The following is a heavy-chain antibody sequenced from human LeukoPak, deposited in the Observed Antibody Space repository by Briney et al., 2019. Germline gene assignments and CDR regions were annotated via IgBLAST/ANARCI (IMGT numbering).Heavy chain of an antibody. D-gene: IGHD1-26*01. CDR2: INEDGSTT. CDR1: GFTFSSNW. J-gene: IGHJ4*02. V-gene: IGHV3-74*01. CDR3: VRNLGGRSGH. Sequence: PGGSLRLSCAASGFTFSSNWMLWVRQAPGKGLVCVSRINEDGSTTNYADSVRGRSTIFRDNAKNTLYLQMNSLRAEDTAVYYCVRNLGGRSGHWGQGTLVTVSS.